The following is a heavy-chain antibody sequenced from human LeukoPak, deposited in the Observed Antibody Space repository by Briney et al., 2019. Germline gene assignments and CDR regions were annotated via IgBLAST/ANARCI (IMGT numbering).Heavy chain of an antibody. V-gene: IGHV1-18*01. D-gene: IGHD2-15*01. J-gene: IGHJ3*02. CDR2: ISAYNGNT. CDR1: GYTFTSYG. Sequence: GASVKVSCKASGYTFTSYGISWVRQAPGQGLEWMGWISAYNGNTNYAQKLQGRVTMTTDTSTSTAYMELRSLRSDDTAVYYCARDEGYCSGGSCFLGGYDAFDIWGQGTMVTVSS. CDR3: ARDEGYCSGGSCFLGGYDAFDI.